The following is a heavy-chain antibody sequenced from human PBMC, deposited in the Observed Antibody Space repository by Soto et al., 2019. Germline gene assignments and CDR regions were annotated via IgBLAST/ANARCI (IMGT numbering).Heavy chain of an antibody. D-gene: IGHD6-6*01. CDR2: ISWNGDNT. Sequence: EVQLAESGGGVARPGGSRRLSCAASGIAFGDYGMTWVRRVPGKGLEWVAGISWNGDNTGYADFAKGRFTISRDNSKKSLLLEMNSLRVEDTAFYYCARGEYTSRRGFDVWRQGTPVTVSS. J-gene: IGHJ6*02. CDR3: ARGEYTSRRGFDV. V-gene: IGHV3-20*04. CDR1: GIAFGDYG.